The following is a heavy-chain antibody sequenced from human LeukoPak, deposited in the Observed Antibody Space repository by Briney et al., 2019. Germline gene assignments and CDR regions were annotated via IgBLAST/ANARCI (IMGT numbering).Heavy chain of an antibody. CDR2: IIPILGIA. J-gene: IGHJ4*02. Sequence: SVKVSCKASGCTFSSYAISWVRQAPGQGLEWMGRIIPILGIASYAQKFQGRVTITADKSTSTAYMELSSLRSEDTAVYYCAARGATTAFDYWGQGTLVTVSS. V-gene: IGHV1-69*04. CDR1: GCTFSSYA. D-gene: IGHD1-26*01. CDR3: AARGATTAFDY.